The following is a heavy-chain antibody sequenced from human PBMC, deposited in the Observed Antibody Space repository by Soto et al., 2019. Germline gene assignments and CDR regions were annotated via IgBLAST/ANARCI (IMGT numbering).Heavy chain of an antibody. CDR1: GYTFTSYD. Sequence: QVQLVQSGAEVKKPGASVKVSCKASGYTFTSYDINWVRQATGQGLEGMGWMNTNRGNTGYAPKFKGRVPMTRNTPISPSYMERSSLRSEATAVYYCATRGSSSSWYYSYYYGMDFWGQGTTVTVSS. CDR2: MNTNRGNT. D-gene: IGHD6-13*01. J-gene: IGHJ6*02. CDR3: ATRGSSSSWYYSYYYGMDF. V-gene: IGHV1-8*01.